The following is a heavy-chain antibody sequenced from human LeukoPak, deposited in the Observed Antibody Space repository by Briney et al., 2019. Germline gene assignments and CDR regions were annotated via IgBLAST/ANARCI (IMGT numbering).Heavy chain of an antibody. CDR2: IYYSGST. CDR1: GGSISSSSYY. J-gene: IGHJ4*02. V-gene: IGHV4-39*01. CDR3: ATPGGYYDSSGYFKDY. D-gene: IGHD3-22*01. Sequence: PSETLSLTCTVSGGSISSSSYYWGWIRQPPGKGLEWIGSIYYSGSTYYNPPLKSRVTISVDTSKNQFSLKLSSVTAADTAVYYCATPGGYYDSSGYFKDYWGQGTLVTVSS.